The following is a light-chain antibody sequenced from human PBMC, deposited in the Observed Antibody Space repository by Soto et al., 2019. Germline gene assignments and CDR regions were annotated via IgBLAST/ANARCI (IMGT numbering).Light chain of an antibody. V-gene: IGKV1-9*01. CDR1: QGINSY. CDR2: GAS. Sequence: DIQLTQSPSFLSASVGDRVTITCRASQGINSYLAWYQQKPGKAPNLLIYGASTLQSGVPSRFSGSGSGTEFTLTISSLQPEDFATYSCQQVNTYPLTVGPGTKVDI. CDR3: QQVNTYPLT. J-gene: IGKJ3*01.